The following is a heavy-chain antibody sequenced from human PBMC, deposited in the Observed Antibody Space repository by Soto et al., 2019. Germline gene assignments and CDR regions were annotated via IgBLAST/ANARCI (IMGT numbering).Heavy chain of an antibody. Sequence: PGGSLRLSCAAPGFTFSTYGMHWVRQAPGKGLERVAVISYDGNNKYHADSVKGRFTISRDNSKNTLYLQMNSLRAEDTAVYYCAKDSGRGSADYYFDYWGQGTLVTVSS. J-gene: IGHJ4*02. CDR2: ISYDGNNK. V-gene: IGHV3-30*18. CDR1: GFTFSTYG. CDR3: AKDSGRGSADYYFDY. D-gene: IGHD3-10*01.